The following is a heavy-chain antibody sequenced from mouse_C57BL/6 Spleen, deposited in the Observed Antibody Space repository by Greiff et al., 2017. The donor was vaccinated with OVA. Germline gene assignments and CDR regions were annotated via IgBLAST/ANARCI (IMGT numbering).Heavy chain of an antibody. D-gene: IGHD2-1*01. CDR2: IDPNSGST. Sequence: VQLHQPGAELVKPGASVKLSCKASGYTFTSYWMYWVKQRPGQGLEQIGMIDPNSGSTTYNQKFTSKATLTVDKSSRTAYMQFSSLTSEDSAVNYCARGSYGNIYYFDYWGQDTTLTVSS. CDR3: ARGSYGNIYYFDY. J-gene: IGHJ2*01. V-gene: IGHV1-64*01. CDR1: GYTFTSYW.